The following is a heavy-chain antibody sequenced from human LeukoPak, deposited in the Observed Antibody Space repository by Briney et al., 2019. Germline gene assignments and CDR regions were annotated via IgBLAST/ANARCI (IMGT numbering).Heavy chain of an antibody. CDR1: GYTFTSYA. V-gene: IGHV1-3*01. Sequence: ASVKVSCKASGYTFTSYAMHWVRQAPGQRLEWMGWINAGNGNTKYSQKFQGRVTITRDTSASTAYMELSSLRSEDTAVYYCARDAYSSGWYVPAANWFDPWGQGTLVTVSS. D-gene: IGHD6-19*01. J-gene: IGHJ5*02. CDR3: ARDAYSSGWYVPAANWFDP. CDR2: INAGNGNT.